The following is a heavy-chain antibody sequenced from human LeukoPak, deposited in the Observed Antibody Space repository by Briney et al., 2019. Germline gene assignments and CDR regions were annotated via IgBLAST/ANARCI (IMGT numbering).Heavy chain of an antibody. V-gene: IGHV3-9*01. D-gene: IGHD5-24*01. J-gene: IGHJ4*01. CDR2: ISWNSGSI. Sequence: GGSLRLSCAASGFTFDDYAMHWVRQAPGKGLEWVSGISWNSGSIGYVDSVRGRFTISRDNAKNSLFLQMNSLRAEDTAFYYCAKLLRDVTIYDFWGHGALVTVSS. CDR3: AKLLRDVTIYDF. CDR1: GFTFDDYA.